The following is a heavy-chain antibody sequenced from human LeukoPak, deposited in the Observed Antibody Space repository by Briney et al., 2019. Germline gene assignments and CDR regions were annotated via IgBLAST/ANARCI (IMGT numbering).Heavy chain of an antibody. CDR2: IRYDGSNK. CDR1: GFTFSSYG. J-gene: IGHJ5*02. CDR3: AKDLRLLRLFDHSYKDKNWFDP. Sequence: GGSLRLSCAASGFTFSSYGMHWVRQAPGKGLEWVAFIRYDGSNKYYADSVKGRFTISRDNSKNTLYLQMNSLRAEDTAVYYCAKDLRLLRLFDHSYKDKNWFDPWGQGTLVTVSS. V-gene: IGHV3-30*02. D-gene: IGHD3-10*02.